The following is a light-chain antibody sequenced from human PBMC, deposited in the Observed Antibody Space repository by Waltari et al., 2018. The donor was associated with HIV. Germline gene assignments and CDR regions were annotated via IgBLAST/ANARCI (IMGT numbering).Light chain of an antibody. CDR3: QQYYSTWT. Sequence: DIVMTQSPDSLAVSLGDRDTINCKSSQSVLYSSNNKNYLAWYQQKPGQPPKLLIYWASTRESGVPDRFSGSGSGTDFTLTISSLQAEDVAVYYCQQYYSTWTFGQGTKVEIK. CDR1: QSVLYSSNNKNY. V-gene: IGKV4-1*01. J-gene: IGKJ1*01. CDR2: WAS.